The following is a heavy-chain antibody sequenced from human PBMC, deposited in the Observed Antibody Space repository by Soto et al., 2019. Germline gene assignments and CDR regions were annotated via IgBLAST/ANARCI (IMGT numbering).Heavy chain of an antibody. Sequence: PGGSLRLSCAASGFTFSGSAMHWVRQAPGKGLPWVGRIRSKANSYATAYAASVKGRLTISRADSKNTAHLQMHSQKTEDTAVYSCTIPRGYCTNGVCMVDWFERWGQRTLVTVSS. CDR3: TIPRGYCTNGVCMVDWFER. V-gene: IGHV3-73*01. J-gene: IGHJ5*02. CDR2: IRSKANSYAT. CDR1: GFTFSGSA. D-gene: IGHD2-8*01.